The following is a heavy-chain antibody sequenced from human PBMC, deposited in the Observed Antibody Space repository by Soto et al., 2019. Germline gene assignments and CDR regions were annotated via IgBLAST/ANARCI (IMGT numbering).Heavy chain of an antibody. CDR2: IDSGGDGT. CDR3: AKDRVPNDSSGYYSIALDD. V-gene: IGHV3-23*01. Sequence: EVPLLESGGGLVQPGGPLRLSCAASGFTFRKYAMSWVRQVPGKGPEWVSAIDSGGDGTYYADSVKGRFTISRDNSKNTLYLQMNSQRAEDTAVYYCAKDRVPNDSSGYYSIALDDWGQGTLVTVSS. J-gene: IGHJ4*02. CDR1: GFTFRKYA. D-gene: IGHD3-22*01.